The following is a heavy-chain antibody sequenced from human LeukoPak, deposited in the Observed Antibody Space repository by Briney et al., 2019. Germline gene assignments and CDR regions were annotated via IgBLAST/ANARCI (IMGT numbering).Heavy chain of an antibody. V-gene: IGHV3-48*02. CDR2: ISRDIGTI. D-gene: IGHD1-26*01. CDR1: GFTLTSYS. J-gene: IGHJ4*02. CDR3: VRDDAWAFDF. Sequence: PGGSLRLSCATSGFTLTSYSMNWVRQAPGRGPEWISYISRDIGTIQYADSVKGRFTISRDNAKNSLFLQVNSLRDDDTAVYYCVRDDAWAFDFWGQGTRVTVSS.